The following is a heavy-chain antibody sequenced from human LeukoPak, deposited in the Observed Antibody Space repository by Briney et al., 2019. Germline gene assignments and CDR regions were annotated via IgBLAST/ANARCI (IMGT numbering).Heavy chain of an antibody. CDR2: ISGSGGST. Sequence: GGSLRLSCAASGFTFSSYAMSWVRQAPGKGLEWVSAISGSGGSTYYADSVKGRFTISRDNSKNTLYLQMNSLIAEDTAVYYCAKQLYTRRQWLEGPFDYWGQGTLVTVSS. J-gene: IGHJ4*02. CDR1: GFTFSSYA. D-gene: IGHD6-19*01. CDR3: AKQLYTRRQWLEGPFDY. V-gene: IGHV3-23*01.